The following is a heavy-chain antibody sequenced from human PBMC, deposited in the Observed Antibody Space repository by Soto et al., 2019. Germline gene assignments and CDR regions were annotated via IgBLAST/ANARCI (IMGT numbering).Heavy chain of an antibody. J-gene: IGHJ5*01. CDR1: GFTLSNYS. V-gene: IGHV3-21*01. CDR2: ISSTSKYI. CDR3: ARGLISGWFDY. D-gene: IGHD6-19*01. Sequence: EVQLVESGGGLVKPGGSLRVSCAASGFTLSNYSMNWVRQAPGKGLEWVSSISSTSKYIYYADSVKGRFTISRDNAKKSLYLQMNTLRAEDTAVYYCARGLISGWFDYWGQGTLVTVSA.